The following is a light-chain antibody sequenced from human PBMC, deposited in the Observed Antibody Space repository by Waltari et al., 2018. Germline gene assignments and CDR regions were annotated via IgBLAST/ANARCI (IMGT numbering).Light chain of an antibody. CDR3: AAWDDSLSGVL. CDR2: RNN. Sequence: GQRVTISCSGSSSNTGSNYVYWYQQLPGPAPKLLIYRNNPRPSGVPDRFPGSKSGTSASLAISGLRSEDEADYYCAAWDDSLSGVLFGGGTKLTV. CDR1: SSNTGSNY. J-gene: IGLJ2*01. V-gene: IGLV1-47*01.